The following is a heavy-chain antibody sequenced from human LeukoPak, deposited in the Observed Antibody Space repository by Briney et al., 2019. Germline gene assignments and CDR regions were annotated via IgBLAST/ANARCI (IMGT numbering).Heavy chain of an antibody. CDR3: ARGGGLDV. CDR2: INHIGNVN. V-gene: IGHV3-7*03. CDR1: GFTFSSYW. D-gene: IGHD3-16*01. J-gene: IGHJ6*02. Sequence: PGGSVRLSCAASGFTFSSYWMNWARQAPGKGLEWVASINHIGNVNYYVDSVRGRFTISRDNAKNSLYLQMSNLRAEDTAVYFCARGGGLDVWGQGATVTVSS.